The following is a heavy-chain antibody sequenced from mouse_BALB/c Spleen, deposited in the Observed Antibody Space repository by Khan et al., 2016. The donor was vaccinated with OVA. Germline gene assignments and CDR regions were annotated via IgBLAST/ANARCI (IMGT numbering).Heavy chain of an antibody. CDR2: ISYSGSN. CDR3: ARGRAY. CDR1: GYSITSDYA. D-gene: IGHD3-3*01. Sequence: EVQLVETGPGLVKPSQSLSLTCTVTGYSITSDYAWNWIRPFPGNKLEWMGYISYSGSNSYTPSLKSRISITRDTSKNQFFLQLNSVTTEDTATYYCARGRAYWGQGTLVTVSA. V-gene: IGHV3-2*02. J-gene: IGHJ3*01.